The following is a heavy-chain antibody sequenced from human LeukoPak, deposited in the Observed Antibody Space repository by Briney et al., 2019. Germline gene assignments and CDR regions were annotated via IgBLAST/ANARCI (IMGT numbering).Heavy chain of an antibody. CDR2: VSYSGDT. Sequence: SETLSLTCTVSGGSISGHFWSWIRQPPGKGLEWIGFVSYSGDTNYSPSFNGRVTISLDTSKSQFSLNLNSVTAADTAVYFCARGGASSCYFGYWGQGTLVTVSS. CDR3: ARGGASSCYFGY. D-gene: IGHD1-26*01. J-gene: IGHJ4*02. CDR1: GGSISGHF. V-gene: IGHV4-59*11.